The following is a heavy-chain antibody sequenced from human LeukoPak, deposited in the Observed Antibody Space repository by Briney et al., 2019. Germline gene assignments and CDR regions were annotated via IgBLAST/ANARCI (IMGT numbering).Heavy chain of an antibody. CDR2: IWYDGSNK. J-gene: IGHJ4*02. V-gene: IGHV3-33*01. D-gene: IGHD1/OR15-1a*01. CDR1: GFTFRSYG. Sequence: GGSLRLSCAASGFTFRSYGMHGVRQAPGKGLEGVAVIWYDGSNKYYADSVKGRFTISRDNSKNTLYLQMNSLRAEDTAVYYCAREVDHRRTYFDYWGQGTLVTVSS. CDR3: AREVDHRRTYFDY.